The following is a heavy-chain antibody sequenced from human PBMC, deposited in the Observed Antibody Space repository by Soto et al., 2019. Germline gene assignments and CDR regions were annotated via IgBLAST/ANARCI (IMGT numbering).Heavy chain of an antibody. CDR2: INHSGST. CDR1: GGSFSGYY. D-gene: IGHD6-13*01. V-gene: IGHV4-34*01. J-gene: IGHJ4*02. Sequence: QVQLQQCGAGLLKPSETLSLTCAVYGGSFSGYYWSWIRQPPGKGLEWIGEINHSGSTNYNPSLKSRVTISVDTSKNQFSLKLSSVTAADTAVYYCATRSHSSSWYGLRDYWGQGTLVTVSS. CDR3: ATRSHSSSWYGLRDY.